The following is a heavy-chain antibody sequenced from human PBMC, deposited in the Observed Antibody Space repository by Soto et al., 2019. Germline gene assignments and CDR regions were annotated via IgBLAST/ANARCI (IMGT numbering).Heavy chain of an antibody. CDR2: ISSSSSTI. CDR3: ARAAAEGCSGGSCQQVYYYYGMDV. Sequence: GGSLRLSCAASGFTFSSYSMNWVRQAPGKGLEWVSYISSSSSTIYYADSVKGRFAISRDNAKNSLYLQMNSLRDEDTAVYYCARAAAEGCSGGSCQQVYYYYGMDVWGQGTTVTVSS. D-gene: IGHD2-15*01. CDR1: GFTFSSYS. J-gene: IGHJ6*02. V-gene: IGHV3-48*02.